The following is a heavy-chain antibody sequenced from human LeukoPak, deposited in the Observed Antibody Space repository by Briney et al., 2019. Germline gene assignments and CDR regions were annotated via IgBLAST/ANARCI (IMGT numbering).Heavy chain of an antibody. V-gene: IGHV1-8*03. D-gene: IGHD4-23*01. CDR3: ARGSHGGGNLFDY. Sequence: GASVKVSCKASGYTFTSYDINWVRRATGQGLEWMGWMYPNSGNTGYAQKFQGRVTITRNTSISTAYMELSSLRSEDTAVYYCARGSHGGGNLFDYWGQGTLVTVSS. CDR2: MYPNSGNT. CDR1: GYTFTSYD. J-gene: IGHJ4*02.